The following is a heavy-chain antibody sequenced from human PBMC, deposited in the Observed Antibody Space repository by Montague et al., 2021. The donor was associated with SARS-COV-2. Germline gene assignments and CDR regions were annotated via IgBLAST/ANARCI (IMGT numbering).Heavy chain of an antibody. J-gene: IGHJ4*02. CDR1: GGSFSDYY. Sequence: SETLSLTCAVYGGSFSDYYWSWIRQPPGKGLEWIGEVSHRGTSNYNPSLKSRVSISVDTSKNQFSLYLSSVTAADTAVYYCARGRQHFNMIVVVMTGGEYYFGYWGQVTLVTVSS. CDR2: VSHRGTS. CDR3: ARGRQHFNMIVVVMTGGEYYFGY. D-gene: IGHD3-22*01. V-gene: IGHV4-34*01.